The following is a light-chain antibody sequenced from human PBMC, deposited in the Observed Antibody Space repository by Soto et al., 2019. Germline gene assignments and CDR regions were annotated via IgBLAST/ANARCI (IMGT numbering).Light chain of an antibody. CDR1: QSVTNSF. CDR2: DTS. V-gene: IGKV3-20*01. Sequence: ENVLTQSPGTLSLSPGERATLSCRASQSVTNSFFAWYQQKPGQAPRLLIFDTSKRATGIPDRYSGSGSGADFTLTISRVEPEDFAVYYCLQYGTSPPGTFGPGTRLEIK. J-gene: IGKJ2*01. CDR3: LQYGTSPPGT.